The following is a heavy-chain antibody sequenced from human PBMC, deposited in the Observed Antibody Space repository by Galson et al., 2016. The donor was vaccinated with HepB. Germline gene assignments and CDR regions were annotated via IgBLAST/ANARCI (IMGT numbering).Heavy chain of an antibody. J-gene: IGHJ6*02. CDR1: GGTFSRAA. Sequence: SVKVSCKASGGTFSRAAISWVRQAPGQALEWMGGIIPVFGTATYAQKFQGRVTLTADKSTSTAYMELSSLRSEDTAVYFCARGHEQWLVYRMDVWGQGTTVTVSS. V-gene: IGHV1-69*06. CDR3: ARGHEQWLVYRMDV. D-gene: IGHD6-19*01. CDR2: IIPVFGTA.